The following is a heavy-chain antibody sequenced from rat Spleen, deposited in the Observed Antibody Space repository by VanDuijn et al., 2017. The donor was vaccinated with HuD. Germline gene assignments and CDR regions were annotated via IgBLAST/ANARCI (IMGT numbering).Heavy chain of an antibody. CDR2: ITNTGGST. J-gene: IGHJ2*01. D-gene: IGHD1-11*01. Sequence: EVQLVESGGGLVQPGRSLKLSCAASGFTFSDYNMAWVRQAPGKGLEWVASITNTGGSTYYPDSVKGRFTISRDNAKSTLYLQMDSLRSEDTAIYYCARHGRVYLYFDYWGQGVMVTVSS. CDR3: ARHGRVYLYFDY. V-gene: IGHV5-7*01. CDR1: GFTFSDYN.